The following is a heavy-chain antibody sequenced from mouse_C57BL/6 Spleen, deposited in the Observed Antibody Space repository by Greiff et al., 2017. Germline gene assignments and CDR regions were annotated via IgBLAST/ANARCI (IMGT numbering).Heavy chain of an antibody. Sequence: DVQLVESGEGLVKPGGSLKLSCAASGFTFSSYAMSWVRQTPEKRLEWVAYISSGGDYTYYADTVKGRFTISRDNARNTLYLQMSSLKSEDTAMYYCTRTHYGRYYYAMDDWGQGTSVTVSA. J-gene: IGHJ4*01. D-gene: IGHD1-1*01. CDR3: TRTHYGRYYYAMDD. CDR2: ISSGGDYT. CDR1: GFTFSSYA. V-gene: IGHV5-9-1*02.